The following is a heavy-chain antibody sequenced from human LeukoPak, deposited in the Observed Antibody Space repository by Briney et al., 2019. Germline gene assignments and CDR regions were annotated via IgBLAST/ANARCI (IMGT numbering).Heavy chain of an antibody. CDR1: DDSISSSNW. J-gene: IGHJ4*02. CDR3: AINCGRSGNFDH. D-gene: IGHD1-26*01. V-gene: IGHV4-4*02. CDR2: DYSSGST. Sequence: SETLSLTCAVSDDSISSSNWWSWVRQPPGKGVGGIGEDYSSGSTIYNPSLKSRVTISGDQSKNQFSLKLSFVTAAAPAVLYFAINCGRSGNFDHWGQGTLVTVSS.